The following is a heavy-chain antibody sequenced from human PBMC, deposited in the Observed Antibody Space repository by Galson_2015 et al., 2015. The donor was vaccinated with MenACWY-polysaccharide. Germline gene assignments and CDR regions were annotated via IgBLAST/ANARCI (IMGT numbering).Heavy chain of an antibody. J-gene: IGHJ4*02. CDR3: AHKMAGGCSGGSCYGY. Sequence: SLRLSCAASGFTFSSYAMSWVRQAPGKGLEWVSSISGSGTNAYYADSVKGRFTISRDNSENTLYLQMDSLRAEDTAVYYCAHKMAGGCSGGSCYGYWGQGSLVTVSS. V-gene: IGHV3-23*01. CDR1: GFTFSSYA. CDR2: ISGSGTNA. D-gene: IGHD2-15*01.